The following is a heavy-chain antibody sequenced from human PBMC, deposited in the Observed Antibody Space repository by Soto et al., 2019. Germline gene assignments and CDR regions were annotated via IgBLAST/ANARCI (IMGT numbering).Heavy chain of an antibody. Sequence: ASVKVSCKASGYRFSNYGISWVRQAPGQGLEWMGWITPFNSNTHYAQRFQGRVTLTTDTSTSTAYMELGSLTSDDTAVYYCARDKILVSATSDLAFWGQRTQVTVSS. CDR2: ITPFNSNT. D-gene: IGHD2-21*01. V-gene: IGHV1-18*04. CDR1: GYRFSNYG. J-gene: IGHJ4*02. CDR3: ARDKILVSATSDLAF.